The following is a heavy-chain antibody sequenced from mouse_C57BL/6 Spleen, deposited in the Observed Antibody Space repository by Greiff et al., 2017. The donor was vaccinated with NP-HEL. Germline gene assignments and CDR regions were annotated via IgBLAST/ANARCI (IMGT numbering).Heavy chain of an antibody. CDR1: GFTFTDYY. V-gene: IGHV7-3*01. CDR3: ASHHYYGSSYPFAY. J-gene: IGHJ3*01. CDR2: IRNKANGYTT. Sequence: EVMLVESGGGLVQPGGSLSLSCAASGFTFTDYYMSWVRQPPGKALEWLGFIRNKANGYTTEYSASVKGRFTISRGNSQSILYLQMNALRAEDSATYYCASHHYYGSSYPFAYWGQGTLVTVSA. D-gene: IGHD1-1*01.